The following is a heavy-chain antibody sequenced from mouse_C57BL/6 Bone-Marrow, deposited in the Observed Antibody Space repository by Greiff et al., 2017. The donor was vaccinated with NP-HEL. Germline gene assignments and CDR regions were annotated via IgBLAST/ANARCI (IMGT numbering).Heavy chain of an antibody. J-gene: IGHJ2*01. D-gene: IGHD1-1*01. CDR2: ISYDGSN. CDR1: GYSITSGYY. V-gene: IGHV3-6*01. CDR3: ARDYYGSSYEGFYFDY. Sequence: ESGPGLVKPSQSLSLTCSVTGYSITSGYYWNWIRQFPGNKLEWMGYISYDGSNNYNPSLKNRISITRDTSKNQFFLKLNSVTTEDTATYYCARDYYGSSYEGFYFDYWGQGTTLTVSS.